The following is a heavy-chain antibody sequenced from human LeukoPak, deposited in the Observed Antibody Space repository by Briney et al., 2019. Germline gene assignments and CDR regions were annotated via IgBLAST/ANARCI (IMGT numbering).Heavy chain of an antibody. CDR2: TSSTTSAI. Sequence: GGSLRLSCVVSGFTFSDYSMNWVRQAPGKGLEWIAFTSSTTSAIYYADSVKGRFTISRDNAKNSLYLQMNSLRAEDTAVYYCARALEGYTVSWSEDYYFYYMDVWGRGPRSPSP. CDR1: GFTFSDYS. J-gene: IGHJ6*03. CDR3: ARALEGYTVSWSEDYYFYYMDV. D-gene: IGHD3-3*01. V-gene: IGHV3-48*01.